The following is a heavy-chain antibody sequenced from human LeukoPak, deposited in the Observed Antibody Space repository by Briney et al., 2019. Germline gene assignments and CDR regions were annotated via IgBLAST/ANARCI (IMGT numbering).Heavy chain of an antibody. CDR2: ISGDGGST. Sequence: GGSVRLSCAGSEFTFHDYAMHWVRQAPGKGLEWVSLISGDGGSTYYADSVKGRFTISRDNSKNSLYLQMNSLRNEDTALYYCAKAGYYYYYYYMDVWGKGTTVTVSS. J-gene: IGHJ6*03. V-gene: IGHV3-43*02. CDR3: AKAGYYYYYYYMDV. CDR1: EFTFHDYA.